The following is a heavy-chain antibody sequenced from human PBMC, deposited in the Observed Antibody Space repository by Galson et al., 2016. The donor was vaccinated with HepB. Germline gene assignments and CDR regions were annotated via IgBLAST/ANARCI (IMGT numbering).Heavy chain of an antibody. CDR1: GGSISSGSYY. D-gene: IGHD3-10*01. CDR3: ASSGREFNYHYFDL. J-gene: IGHJ2*01. Sequence: TLSLTCTVSGGSISSGSYYWSWIRQHPGKGLEWIGHVYSSGSAYHNPSLKSRVYISIDKSKNQFSLRLTSVTAADTAIYYCASSGREFNYHYFDLWGRGTLGTVSA. CDR2: VYSSGSA. V-gene: IGHV4-31*03.